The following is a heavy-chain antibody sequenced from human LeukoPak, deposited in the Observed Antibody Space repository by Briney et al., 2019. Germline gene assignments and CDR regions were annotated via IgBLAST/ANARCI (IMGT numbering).Heavy chain of an antibody. J-gene: IGHJ5*02. D-gene: IGHD6-13*01. V-gene: IGHV3-21*01. CDR3: AISRYSSSWYSWFDP. CDR2: ISSSSSYI. CDR1: GFTFSSYS. Sequence: PGGSLRLSCAASGFTFSSYSMNWVRQAPGKGLEWVSSISSSSSYIYYADSVKGRFTISRDNAKNSLYLQMNSLRAEDTAVYYCAISRYSSSWYSWFDPWGQGTLVTVSS.